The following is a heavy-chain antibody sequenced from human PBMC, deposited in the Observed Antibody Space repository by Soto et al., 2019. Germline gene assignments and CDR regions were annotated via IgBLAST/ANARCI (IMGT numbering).Heavy chain of an antibody. J-gene: IGHJ4*02. CDR2: IKQDGGEK. D-gene: IGHD3-10*01. CDR3: ARASSGEYGSGTYYY. CDR1: GFTFSTYW. Sequence: PGGSLRLSCAAPGFTFSTYWMNWVRQAPGKGLEWVANIKQDGGEKYYVDSVKGRFTISRDNARNSLYLQMNSLRVEDTAVYYCARASSGEYGSGTYYYWGQGTLVTVSS. V-gene: IGHV3-7*03.